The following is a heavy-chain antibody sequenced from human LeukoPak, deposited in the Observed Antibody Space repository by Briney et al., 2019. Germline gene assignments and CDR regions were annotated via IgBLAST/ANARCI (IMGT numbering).Heavy chain of an antibody. Sequence: ASVKVSCKASGYTFTGYYMHWVRQAPGQGLEWMGWMNPNSGNTGYAQKFQGRVTMTRNTSISTAYMELSSLRSEDTAVYYCARGSGSYSDYWGQGTLVTVSS. J-gene: IGHJ4*02. CDR3: ARGSGSYSDY. V-gene: IGHV1-8*02. D-gene: IGHD1-26*01. CDR2: MNPNSGNT. CDR1: GYTFTGYY.